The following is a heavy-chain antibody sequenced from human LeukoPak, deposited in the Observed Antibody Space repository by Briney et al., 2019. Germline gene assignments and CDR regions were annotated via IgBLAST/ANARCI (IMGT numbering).Heavy chain of an antibody. Sequence: GSIRFSCGASASSWDSDEMKWVRQAPGKGLEWVSYISNSGTTIYYADSVKGRFTISRDNAKNSLYLQMNSLRAEDTAVYYCARGGGSYPFFDYWGQGTLVTVSS. CDR3: ARGGGSYPFFDY. CDR2: ISNSGTTI. J-gene: IGHJ4*02. D-gene: IGHD1-26*01. CDR1: ASSWDSDE. V-gene: IGHV3-48*03.